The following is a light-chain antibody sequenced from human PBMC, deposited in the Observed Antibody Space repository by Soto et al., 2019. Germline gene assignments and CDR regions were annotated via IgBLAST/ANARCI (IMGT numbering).Light chain of an antibody. J-gene: IGLJ2*01. CDR3: SSYTGSSTLVV. CDR2: EVT. V-gene: IGLV2-14*01. Sequence: QSALTQPASVSGSPGQLITISCTGTSSDVGGYNYVSWYQQHPGKAPKLMIFEVTNRPSGVSNRFSGSKSGNTASLTISGLQAEDEADYYCSSYTGSSTLVVFGGGTKLTVL. CDR1: SSDVGGYNY.